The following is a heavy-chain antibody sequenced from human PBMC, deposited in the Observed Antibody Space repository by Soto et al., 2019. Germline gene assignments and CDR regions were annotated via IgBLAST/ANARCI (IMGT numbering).Heavy chain of an antibody. CDR3: ARGECSGGSCYATFDY. CDR2: IIPILGIA. J-gene: IGHJ4*02. V-gene: IGHV1-69*02. Sequence: QVQLVQSGAEVKKPGSSVKVSCKASGGTFSSYTISWVRQAPGQGLEWMGRIIPILGIANYAQKFQGRVTITADKSTSTAYMELSSLRSEYTAVYYCARGECSGGSCYATFDYWGQGTLVTVSS. D-gene: IGHD2-15*01. CDR1: GGTFSSYT.